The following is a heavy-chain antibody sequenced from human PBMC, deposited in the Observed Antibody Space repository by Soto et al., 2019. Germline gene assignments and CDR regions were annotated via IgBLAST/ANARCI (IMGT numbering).Heavy chain of an antibody. CDR2: ISAYNGNT. V-gene: IGHV1-18*01. CDR3: AREARQIPGVYYYYYMDV. Sequence: ASVKVSCKASGYTFTSYGISWVRQAPGQGLEWMGWISAYNGNTNYAQKLQGRVTMTTDTSTSTAYMELRSLRSDDTAVYYCAREARQIPGVYYYYYMDVWGKGTTVTVSS. D-gene: IGHD3-10*01. CDR1: GYTFTSYG. J-gene: IGHJ6*03.